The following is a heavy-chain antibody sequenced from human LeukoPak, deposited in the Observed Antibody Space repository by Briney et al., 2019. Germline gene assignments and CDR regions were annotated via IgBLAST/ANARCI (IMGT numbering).Heavy chain of an antibody. CDR3: ARAAYSSGPDY. D-gene: IGHD6-19*01. V-gene: IGHV3-48*01. CDR1: GFTFSSYA. J-gene: IGHJ4*02. Sequence: PGGSLRLSCAASGFTFSSYAMSWVRQAPGKGLEWVSYINPSSSDKYYTDSVKGRFTISRDNAKNSLFLQLHGLRAEDTAVYYCARAAYSSGPDYWGQGTLVTVSS. CDR2: INPSSSDK.